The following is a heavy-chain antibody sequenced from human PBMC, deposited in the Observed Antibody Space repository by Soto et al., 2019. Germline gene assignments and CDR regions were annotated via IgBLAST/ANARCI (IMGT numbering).Heavy chain of an antibody. D-gene: IGHD5-12*01. CDR2: IDPKSGGT. V-gene: IGHV1-2*02. CDR1: GPTFIAYY. J-gene: IGHJ4*02. Sequence: QLVQSGAEVKKPGASVRVSCKTSGPTFIAYYIHWVRQAPGQGLEWMGWIDPKSGGTTYEQKFLGRVTMPRDTSINTAYMDLNRLTSGDTAVYYCARVSVDVPEWGQGTLITVSS. CDR3: ARVSVDVPE.